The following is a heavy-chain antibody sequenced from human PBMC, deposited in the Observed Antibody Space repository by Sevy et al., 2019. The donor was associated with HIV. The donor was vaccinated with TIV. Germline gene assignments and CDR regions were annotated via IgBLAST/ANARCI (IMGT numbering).Heavy chain of an antibody. Sequence: GGSLRLSCAASGFIFSSYVMTWVRQAPGKGLEWVSTISGSGGYTYYAESVKGRFTISRDNSNNILYLQMNSLRAEGTAVYYCEAITTAGRDYWGQGTLVTVSS. D-gene: IGHD6-13*01. J-gene: IGHJ4*02. V-gene: IGHV3-23*01. CDR2: ISGSGGYT. CDR3: EAITTAGRDY. CDR1: GFIFSSYV.